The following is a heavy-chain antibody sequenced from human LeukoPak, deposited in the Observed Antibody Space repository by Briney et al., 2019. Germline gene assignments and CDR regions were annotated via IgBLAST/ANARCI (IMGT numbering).Heavy chain of an antibody. CDR1: GFTFSSYA. Sequence: PGGSLRLSCAASGFTFSSYAMSWVRQAPGKGLEWVSAISGSGGSTYYADSVKGRFTISRDNSKNTPYLQMNSLRAEDTAVYYCARVWAAAGTNDYWGQGTLVTVSS. CDR2: ISGSGGST. D-gene: IGHD6-13*01. V-gene: IGHV3-23*01. CDR3: ARVWAAAGTNDY. J-gene: IGHJ4*02.